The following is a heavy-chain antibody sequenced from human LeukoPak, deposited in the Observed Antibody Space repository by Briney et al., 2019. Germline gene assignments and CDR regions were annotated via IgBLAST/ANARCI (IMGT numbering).Heavy chain of an antibody. D-gene: IGHD6-13*01. CDR2: ISYDGSNK. Sequence: PSGRSLRLSCAASGFTFSSYGMHWVRQAPGKGLEWVAVISYDGSNKYYADSVKGRFTISRDNSKNTLYLQMNSLRAEDTAVYYCATLFGWQQLARGYFDYWGQGTLVTVSS. CDR1: GFTFSSYG. V-gene: IGHV3-30*03. J-gene: IGHJ4*02. CDR3: ATLFGWQQLARGYFDY.